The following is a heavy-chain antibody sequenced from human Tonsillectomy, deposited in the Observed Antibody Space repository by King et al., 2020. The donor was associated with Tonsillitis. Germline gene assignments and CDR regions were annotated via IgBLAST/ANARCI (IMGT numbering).Heavy chain of an antibody. CDR1: GFTFSRYS. J-gene: IGHJ2*01. CDR3: ARDLVIDTYWDWYFDL. CDR2: IGPRSSRL. V-gene: IGHV3-48*01. D-gene: IGHD2-21*01. Sequence: VQLVESGGGLVQPGGSLRLSCAASGFTFSRYSMNWVSQAPGTGLEWVSYIGPRSSRLYYAYSVKGRFTISRDNGQTSLYLQMYSLRAGDTALYYCARDLVIDTYWDWYFDLWGRGTLVTVSS.